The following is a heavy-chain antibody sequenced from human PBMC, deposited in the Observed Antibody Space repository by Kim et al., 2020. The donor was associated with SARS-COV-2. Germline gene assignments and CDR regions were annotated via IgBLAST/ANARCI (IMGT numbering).Heavy chain of an antibody. J-gene: IGHJ4*02. CDR3: AKDLRAGTKGGGDY. CDR1: GFTFSSYA. V-gene: IGHV3-23*01. CDR2: ISGSGGST. D-gene: IGHD6-19*01. Sequence: GGSLRLSCAASGFTFSSYAMSWVRQAPGKGLEWVSAISGSGGSTYYADTVKGRFTISRDNTKNTLYLQMNSLRAEGTAVYYCAKDLRAGTKGGGDYWGQGTLVTISS.